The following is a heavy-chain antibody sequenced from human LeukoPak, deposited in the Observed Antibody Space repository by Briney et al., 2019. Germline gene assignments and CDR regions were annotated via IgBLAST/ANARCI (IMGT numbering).Heavy chain of an antibody. CDR1: GASITSTSHY. V-gene: IGHV4-39*01. J-gene: IGHJ4*02. Sequence: WETLSLTCTVSGASITSTSHYWGWIRQPPGKGLECIGTIYYSGSTYYNPSLKSRVTISVDTSKNQFSLRLSSVTAADTAVYYCARMHGYNNALGYWGQGTLVTVSS. CDR2: IYYSGST. D-gene: IGHD5-18*01. CDR3: ARMHGYNNALGY.